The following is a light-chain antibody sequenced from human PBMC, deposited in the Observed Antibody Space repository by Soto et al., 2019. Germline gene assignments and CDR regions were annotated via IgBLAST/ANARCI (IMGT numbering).Light chain of an antibody. CDR3: HQYHNWPRT. V-gene: IGKV3D-15*01. J-gene: IGKJ1*01. CDR2: GAS. Sequence: DIVLTQSPATLSVSPGERATLSCRASQGVFSNLAWYQQKPRQAPRLLIYGASTRASAIPARFSGRGSGTDFTLTISRLQSEDFAVYFCHQYHNWPRTFCQGTKVDVK. CDR1: QGVFSN.